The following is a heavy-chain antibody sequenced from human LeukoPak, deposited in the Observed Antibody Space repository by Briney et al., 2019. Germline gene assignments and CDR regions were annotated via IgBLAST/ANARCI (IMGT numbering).Heavy chain of an antibody. D-gene: IGHD3-10*01. CDR3: ARGGQPPYGSGSYYNRVYQDLRWFDP. J-gene: IGHJ5*02. V-gene: IGHV4-34*01. CDR2: INHSGST. Sequence: SETLSLTCAVYGGSFSGYYWSWIRQPPGKGLEWIGEINHSGSTNYNPSLKSRVTISVGTSKNQFSLKLSSVTAADTAVYYCARGGQPPYGSGSYYNRVYQDLRWFDPWGQGTLVTVSS. CDR1: GGSFSGYY.